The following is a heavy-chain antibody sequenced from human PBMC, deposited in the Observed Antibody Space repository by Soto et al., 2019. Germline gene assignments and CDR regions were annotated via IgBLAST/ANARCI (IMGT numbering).Heavy chain of an antibody. CDR2: IYYSGST. Sequence: SETLSLTCTVSGGSISSGGYYWSWIRQHPGKGLEWIGYIYYSGSTYYNPSLKSRVTISVDTSKNQFSLKLSSVTAADTAVYYCARKKLYCSSTSCPMENDAFDIWGQGTMVTVSS. J-gene: IGHJ3*02. CDR3: ARKKLYCSSTSCPMENDAFDI. D-gene: IGHD2-2*01. V-gene: IGHV4-31*03. CDR1: GGSISSGGYY.